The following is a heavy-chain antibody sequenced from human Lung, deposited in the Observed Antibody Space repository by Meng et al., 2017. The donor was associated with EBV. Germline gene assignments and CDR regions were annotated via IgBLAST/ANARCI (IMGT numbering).Heavy chain of an antibody. V-gene: IGHV6-1*01. D-gene: IGHD1-7*01. CDR1: WDSVSSNSAA. CDR2: TYYRSKWYN. J-gene: IGHJ4*02. CDR3: ASLRPLAGNWNYHY. Sequence: QGHLQQSRPGLVNPSQTLSLTCAIAWDSVSSNSAAWNWIRQSPSRGLEWLGRTYYRSKWYNDYAVSVKSRITINPDTSKNQFSLQLNSVTPEDTAVYYCASLRPLAGNWNYHYWGQGTLVTVSS.